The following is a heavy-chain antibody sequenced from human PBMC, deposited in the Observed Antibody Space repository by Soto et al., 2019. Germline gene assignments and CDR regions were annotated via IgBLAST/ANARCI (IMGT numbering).Heavy chain of an antibody. J-gene: IGHJ4*02. CDR3: ARGGPKLGYCSRTSCYWEEYYFDY. CDR2: INPNSGGT. CDR1: GSTFTGYY. V-gene: IGHV1-2*02. Sequence: VASGNVSFKAAGSTFTGYYIHWVRQAPGQGLECMGWINPNSGGTNYAQKFQGRVTMTRDTSISTAYMELSRLRSDDTAVYYCARGGPKLGYCSRTSCYWEEYYFDYWGQGTLVTVSS. D-gene: IGHD2-2*01.